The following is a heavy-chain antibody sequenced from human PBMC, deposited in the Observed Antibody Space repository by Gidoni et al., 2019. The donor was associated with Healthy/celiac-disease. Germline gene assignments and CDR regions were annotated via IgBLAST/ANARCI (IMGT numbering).Heavy chain of an antibody. CDR3: ARRGITMVRGVDY. J-gene: IGHJ4*02. Sequence: QLQLQESGPGLVKPSETLSLTCTVSGGSISSSSYYWGWIRQPPGKGLEWIGSIYYSGSTYYNPSLKSRVTISVDTSKNQFSLKLSSVTAADTAVYYCARRGITMVRGVDYWGQGTLVTVSS. CDR1: GGSISSSSYY. D-gene: IGHD3-10*01. CDR2: IYYSGST. V-gene: IGHV4-39*01.